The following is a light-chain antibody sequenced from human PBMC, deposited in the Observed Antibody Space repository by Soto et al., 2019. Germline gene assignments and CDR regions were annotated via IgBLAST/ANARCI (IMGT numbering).Light chain of an antibody. Sequence: EIVTTQSPDTLSVSPGEGATLTCRVSQSIRSNLAWYQQRPGQAPRLLMYGASTRADGIPARFSGSGSGTDFTLTISNLEPEDFAVYYCQQHSHWPPWTFGQGTKVDIK. CDR1: QSIRSN. CDR2: GAS. V-gene: IGKV3-15*01. CDR3: QQHSHWPPWT. J-gene: IGKJ1*01.